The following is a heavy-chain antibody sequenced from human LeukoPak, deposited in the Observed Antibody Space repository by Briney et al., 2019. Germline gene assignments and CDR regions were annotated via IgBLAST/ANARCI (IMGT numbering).Heavy chain of an antibody. CDR2: IKSKTDGGTT. J-gene: IGHJ4*02. D-gene: IGHD1-26*01. Sequence: PGGSLRLSCAASGFTFSNAWMSWDRQAPGKGLEWVGRIKSKTDGGTTDYAAPVKGRFTISRDDSKNTLYLQMNSLKTEDTAVYYCITDLVVGAIYFDYWGQGTLVTVSS. CDR3: ITDLVVGAIYFDY. CDR1: GFTFSNAW. V-gene: IGHV3-15*01.